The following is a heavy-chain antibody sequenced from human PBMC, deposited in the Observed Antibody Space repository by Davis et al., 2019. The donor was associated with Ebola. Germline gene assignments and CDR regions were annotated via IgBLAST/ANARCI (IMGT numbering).Heavy chain of an antibody. CDR3: AKDTGSSSWYDY. Sequence: PGGSLRLSCAASGFTFDDYTMHWVRQAPGKGLEWVSLISWDGGSTYYADSVKGRFTITRDNSKNSLYLQMNSLRTEDTALYYCAKDTGSSSWYDYWGQGTLVTVSS. V-gene: IGHV3-43*01. CDR2: ISWDGGST. CDR1: GFTFDDYT. J-gene: IGHJ4*02. D-gene: IGHD6-13*01.